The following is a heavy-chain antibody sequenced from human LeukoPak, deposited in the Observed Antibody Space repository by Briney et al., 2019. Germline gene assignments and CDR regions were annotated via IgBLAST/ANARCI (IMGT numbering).Heavy chain of an antibody. Sequence: PSDTLSLTCTVSGDSICIYYGRCLRHPPGEALECSGYVNYSGRTNNNPSLKTRVTISVNTSKNQFSPKLSSVTAADTDVYYCARHPNYYDSSGYYSFDYWGQGTLVTVSS. CDR3: ARHPNYYDSSGYYSFDY. CDR1: GDSICIYY. CDR2: VNYSGRT. V-gene: IGHV4-59*08. D-gene: IGHD3-22*01. J-gene: IGHJ4*02.